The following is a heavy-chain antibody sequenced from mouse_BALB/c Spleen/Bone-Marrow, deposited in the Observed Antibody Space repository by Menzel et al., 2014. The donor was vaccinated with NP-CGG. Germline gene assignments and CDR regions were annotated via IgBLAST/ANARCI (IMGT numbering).Heavy chain of an antibody. CDR3: TRLSLLRGYFDY. CDR2: INPSNGGT. J-gene: IGHJ2*01. D-gene: IGHD1-2*01. V-gene: IGHV1S81*02. Sequence: VQLQQSGAELVKPGTSVKLSCKASGYTFTSYYIYWVKQRPGQGLKWIGEINPSNGGTNFNEKFKSKATLTVDISSSXXXMXXSSLTSEDSAVYYCTRLSLLRGYFDYWGQGTTLTVSS. CDR1: GYTFTSYY.